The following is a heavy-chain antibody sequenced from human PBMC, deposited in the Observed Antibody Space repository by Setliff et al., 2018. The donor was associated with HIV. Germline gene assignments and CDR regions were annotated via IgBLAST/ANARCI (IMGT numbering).Heavy chain of an antibody. CDR3: ATYNWNFIVGY. CDR1: GGSISSSSYY. D-gene: IGHD1-7*01. CDR2: IYYSWST. J-gene: IGHJ4*02. V-gene: IGHV4-39*07. Sequence: KTSETLSFTCTVSGGSISSSSYYWGWIRQPPGKGLEWIGSIYYSWSTYYNPSLKSRVTISVDTSKNQFSLKLSSVTAADTAVYYCATYNWNFIVGYWGQGTLVTVSS.